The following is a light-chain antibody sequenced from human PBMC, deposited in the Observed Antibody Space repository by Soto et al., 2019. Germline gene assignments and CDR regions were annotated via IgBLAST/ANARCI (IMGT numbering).Light chain of an antibody. CDR3: QQYGALPPT. J-gene: IGKJ4*01. V-gene: IGKV3-20*01. Sequence: EIVLTQFPGTLSLSPGERVTLSSRASQTVSNTYLAWYQQKSGQAPKFLIYGASNRATGIPDRFSGSGSGTDFTLTISRLEPEDFAVYYCQQYGALPPTFGGGTKVEIK. CDR1: QTVSNTY. CDR2: GAS.